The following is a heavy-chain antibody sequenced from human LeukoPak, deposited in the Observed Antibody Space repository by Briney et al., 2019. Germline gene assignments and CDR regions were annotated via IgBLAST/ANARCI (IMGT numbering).Heavy chain of an antibody. Sequence: SETLSLTCAVYSGSFSGYSWSWIRQPPGKGLEWIGEINHSGSTDYSPSLKSRVTISVDTSSSRFSLSLSSVTAADTAVYYCARNHTGYFDPWGQGTLVTVSS. J-gene: IGHJ5*02. V-gene: IGHV4-34*01. CDR2: INHSGST. CDR1: SGSFSGYS. D-gene: IGHD5-18*01. CDR3: ARNHTGYFDP.